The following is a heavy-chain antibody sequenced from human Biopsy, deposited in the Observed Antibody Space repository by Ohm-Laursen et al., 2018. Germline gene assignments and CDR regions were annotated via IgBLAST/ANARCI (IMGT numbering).Heavy chain of an antibody. Sequence: ASVKVSCKPSGFTFSSSAVQWVRQARGQRLEWIGWIVVGSGHTNYAQKFQERVTITRDMSTSTAYMELTSLRSEDTAVYYCAATSTLYYYYDAMDVWDQGTTITVSS. CDR3: AATSTLYYYYDAMDV. CDR2: IVVGSGHT. CDR1: GFTFSSSA. V-gene: IGHV1-58*01. J-gene: IGHJ6*02.